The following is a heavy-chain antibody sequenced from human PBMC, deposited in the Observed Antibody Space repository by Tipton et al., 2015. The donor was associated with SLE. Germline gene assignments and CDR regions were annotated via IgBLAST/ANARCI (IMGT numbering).Heavy chain of an antibody. CDR2: IYLSGLT. CDR1: GHSISNGDYY. Sequence: TLSLTCTVSGHSISNGDYYWSWIRQLAGKGLEWIGYIYLSGLTSYNPSLNNRVSISVDTSNSQFSLKLSFVTAADTAIYYCASVDDTVTTHFEHWGQGTLVTVSS. V-gene: IGHV4-31*03. CDR3: ASVDDTVTTHFEH. D-gene: IGHD4-17*01. J-gene: IGHJ4*02.